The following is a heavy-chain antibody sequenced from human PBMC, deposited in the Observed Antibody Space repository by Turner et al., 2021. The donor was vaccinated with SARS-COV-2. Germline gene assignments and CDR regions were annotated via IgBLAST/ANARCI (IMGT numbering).Heavy chain of an antibody. CDR2: IYYIVST. Sequence: QVQLQESGPGLVKPSETLSLTCTVSGASISSYYWSWIRQPPGKGLEWIGYIYYIVSTNYNPSLKSRVTISVDTSKNQFSLKLSSVTAADTAVYYCARVVVLRRAYFDYWGQGTLVTVSS. V-gene: IGHV4-59*08. D-gene: IGHD2-8*01. CDR1: GASISSYY. J-gene: IGHJ4*02. CDR3: ARVVVLRRAYFDY.